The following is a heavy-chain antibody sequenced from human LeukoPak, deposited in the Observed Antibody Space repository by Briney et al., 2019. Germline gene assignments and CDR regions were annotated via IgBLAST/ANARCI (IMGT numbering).Heavy chain of an antibody. CDR1: GFTFSSYG. V-gene: IGHV3-33*08. J-gene: IGHJ5*02. CDR3: ARARTYYDSSGQPGNWFDP. D-gene: IGHD3-22*01. CDR2: IWYDGSNK. Sequence: GRSPRLSCAASGFTFSSYGMHWVRQAPGKGLEWVAVIWYDGSNKYYADSVKGRFTISRDNSKNTLYLQMNSLRAEDTAVYYCARARTYYDSSGQPGNWFDPWGQGTLVTVSS.